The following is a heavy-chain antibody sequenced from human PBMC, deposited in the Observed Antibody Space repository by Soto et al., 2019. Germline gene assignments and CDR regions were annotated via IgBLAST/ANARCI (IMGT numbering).Heavy chain of an antibody. CDR2: INPNSGGT. V-gene: IGHV1-2*04. Sequence: GASVKVSCKASGYTFTGYYMHWVRQAPGQGLEWMGWINPNSGGTNYAQKFQGWVTMTRDTSISTAYMELNSLRAEDTAVYYCAKEADISGYHPDYWGQGTEVTVSS. CDR3: AKEADISGYHPDY. CDR1: GYTFTGYY. J-gene: IGHJ4*02. D-gene: IGHD3-22*01.